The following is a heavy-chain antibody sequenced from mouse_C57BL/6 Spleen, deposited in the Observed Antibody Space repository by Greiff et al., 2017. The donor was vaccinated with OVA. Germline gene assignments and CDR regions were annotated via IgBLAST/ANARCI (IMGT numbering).Heavy chain of an antibody. V-gene: IGHV1-55*01. CDR3: ARRDGNLRYFDV. Sequence: VQLQQPGAELVKPGASVKMSCKASGYTFTSYWITWVKQRPGQGLEWIGDIYPGSGSTNYNEKFKGKATLTVDTSSSTAYMQLSSLTSEDSAVYYWARRDGNLRYFDVWGTGTTVTVSS. D-gene: IGHD2-1*01. J-gene: IGHJ1*03. CDR1: GYTFTSYW. CDR2: IYPGSGST.